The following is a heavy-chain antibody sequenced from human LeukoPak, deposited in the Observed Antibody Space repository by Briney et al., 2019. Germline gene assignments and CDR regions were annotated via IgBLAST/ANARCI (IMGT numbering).Heavy chain of an antibody. D-gene: IGHD5-24*01. CDR1: GGSCDDYY. V-gene: IGHV4-34*01. CDR3: ARGRDRSKAGDL. Sequence: PSGTLSLTCAVYGGSCDDYYCSWIRQPPGKGLEWIGEIHPHGIFYYNSSLVSRVTISIDTSKTQFSLRLTSVTAADTAFYYCARGRDRSKAGDLWGQGSLVTVSS. J-gene: IGHJ5*02. CDR2: IHPHGIF.